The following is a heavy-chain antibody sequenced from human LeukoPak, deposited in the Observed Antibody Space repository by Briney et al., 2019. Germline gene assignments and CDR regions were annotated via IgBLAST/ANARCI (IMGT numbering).Heavy chain of an antibody. CDR1: GGTFSSYA. D-gene: IGHD6-6*01. J-gene: IGHJ6*03. V-gene: IGHV1-69*06. Sequence: GASVKVSCKASGGTFSSYAISWVRQAAGQGLEWMGGIIPIFGTANYAQKFQGRVTITADKSTSTAYMELSSLRSEDTAVYYCARVRAARVYYYYYMDVWGKGTTVTVSS. CDR3: ARVRAARVYYYYYMDV. CDR2: IIPIFGTA.